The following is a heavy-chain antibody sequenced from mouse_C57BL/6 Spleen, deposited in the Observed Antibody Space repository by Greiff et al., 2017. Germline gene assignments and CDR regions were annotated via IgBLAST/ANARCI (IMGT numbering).Heavy chain of an antibody. CDR1: GYTFTDYE. V-gene: IGHV1-15*01. D-gene: IGHD2-4*01. J-gene: IGHJ2*01. Sequence: VQLQESGAELVRPGASVTLSCKASGYTFTDYEMHWVKQTPVHGLEWIGAIDPEAGGTAYNQKFKGKSILTADKSSSTAYMELRSLTSEASAVYYCTKIYYDYDYYFDYRGQGTTLTVSS. CDR3: TKIYYDYDYYFDY. CDR2: IDPEAGGT.